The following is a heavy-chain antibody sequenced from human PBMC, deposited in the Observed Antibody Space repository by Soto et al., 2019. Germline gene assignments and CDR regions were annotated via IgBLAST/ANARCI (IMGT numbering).Heavy chain of an antibody. CDR3: ARGKLLYYCDLTHYHHDMDV. Sequence: PSESLSLTCAVYGGSFVDFYWSWFGQFPGKGLDWVGEIIHVGGTNYSPSLASRVSISVDTSKNQFSLHLRSVTAADTGLYYCARGKLLYYCDLTHYHHDMDVWGQGTTVTVSS. CDR1: GGSFVDFY. J-gene: IGHJ6*02. D-gene: IGHD2-8*01. V-gene: IGHV4-34*01. CDR2: IIHVGGT.